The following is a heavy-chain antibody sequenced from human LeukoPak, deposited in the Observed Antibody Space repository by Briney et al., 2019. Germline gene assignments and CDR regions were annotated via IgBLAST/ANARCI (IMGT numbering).Heavy chain of an antibody. V-gene: IGHV4-61*01. CDR2: IYYSGST. Sequence: PSETLSLTCTVSGGSISSSSYYWSWIRQPPGKGLEWIGYIYYSGSTNYNPSLKSRVTISVDTSKNQFSLKLSSVTAADTAVYYCARRVLAVAGSSIVGWYFDLWGRGTLVTVSS. CDR3: ARRVLAVAGSSIVGWYFDL. J-gene: IGHJ2*01. D-gene: IGHD6-19*01. CDR1: GGSISSSSYY.